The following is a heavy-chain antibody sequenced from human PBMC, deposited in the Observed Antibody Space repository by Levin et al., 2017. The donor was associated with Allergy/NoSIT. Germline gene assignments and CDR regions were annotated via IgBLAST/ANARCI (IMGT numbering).Heavy chain of an antibody. J-gene: IGHJ4*02. D-gene: IGHD5-12*01. CDR2: IRSKAYGATT. CDR1: GFTFGDYA. V-gene: IGHV3-49*03. Sequence: GGSLRLSCTASGFTFGDYAMSWFRQAPGKGLEWVGFIRSKAYGATTEYAASVKGRFIISRDDSMGIAYLQMNSLKTEDTAVYYCTKTGVWLPDYWGQGTLVTVSS. CDR3: TKTGVWLPDY.